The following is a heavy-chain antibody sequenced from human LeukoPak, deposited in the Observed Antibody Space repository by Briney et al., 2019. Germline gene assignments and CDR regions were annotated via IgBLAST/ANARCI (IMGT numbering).Heavy chain of an antibody. V-gene: IGHV4-4*07. CDR1: GGSISSYY. D-gene: IGHD1-26*01. CDR2: IYTSGST. CDR3: ATPGGSGSYSNDAFDI. Sequence: SETLSLTCTVSGGSISSYYWSWIWQPAGKGLEWIGRIYTSGSTNYNPSLKSRVTMSVDTSKNQFSLKLSSVTAADTAVYYCATPGGSGSYSNDAFDIWGQGTMVTVSS. J-gene: IGHJ3*02.